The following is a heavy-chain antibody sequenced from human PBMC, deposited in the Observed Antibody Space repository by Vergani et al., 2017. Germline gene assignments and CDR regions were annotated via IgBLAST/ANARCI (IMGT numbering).Heavy chain of an antibody. CDR2: IKSDGSIT. CDR1: GFSFSGYW. CDR3: VRARCSGPCFMSNWFVS. Sequence: EVQLVESGGGLIHPGGSLRLSCEGSGFSFSGYWMHWVRQSPEKGLVWVSRIKSDGSITNYADSVKGRFTISRDNAKNTLYLEMNSLRGDDTAIYYCVRARCSGPCFMSNWFVSWGQGTLVTVSS. V-gene: IGHV3-74*01. D-gene: IGHD5-12*01. J-gene: IGHJ5*01.